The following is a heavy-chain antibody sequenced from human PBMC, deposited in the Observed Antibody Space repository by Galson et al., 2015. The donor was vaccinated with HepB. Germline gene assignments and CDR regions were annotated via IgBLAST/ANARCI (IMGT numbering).Heavy chain of an antibody. V-gene: IGHV3-23*01. J-gene: IGHJ4*02. Sequence: SLRLSCAASGFTFSTYAMSWVRQAPGKGLEWVSAISGRGAKTFYADSVKGRFTISRDNSKNTLYLQMNFLRTDDTAIYYCAKEGGLVRGGDYWGQGTLVTVSS. D-gene: IGHD3-10*01. CDR2: ISGRGAKT. CDR1: GFTFSTYA. CDR3: AKEGGLVRGGDY.